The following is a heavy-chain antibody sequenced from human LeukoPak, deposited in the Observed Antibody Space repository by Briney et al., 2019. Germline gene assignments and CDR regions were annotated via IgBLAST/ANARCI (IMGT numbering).Heavy chain of an antibody. CDR2: IYSGGST. J-gene: IGHJ4*02. CDR1: GFTVSSNY. Sequence: GGSLRLSCAASGFTVSSNYMSWVRQAPGKGLEWVSVIYSGGSTYCADSVKGRFTISRDNSKNTLYLQMNSLRAEDTAVYYCARGGSSWYFLGYWGQGTLVTVSS. V-gene: IGHV3-53*01. CDR3: ARGGSSWYFLGY. D-gene: IGHD6-13*01.